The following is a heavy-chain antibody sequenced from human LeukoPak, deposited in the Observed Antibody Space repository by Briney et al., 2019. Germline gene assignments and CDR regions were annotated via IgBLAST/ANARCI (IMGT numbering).Heavy chain of an antibody. D-gene: IGHD2-2*01. Sequence: GGSLRLSCAASGFTFSGYGMLWVRQAPGKGLEWVAFIRNDGSNKYYADSVRGRFTISRDNSKNTLYLQMNSLRAEDTAVYYCAKDQSSFCSRSSCYALHYWGQGTLVTVSS. CDR3: AKDQSSFCSRSSCYALHY. CDR1: GFTFSGYG. CDR2: IRNDGSNK. V-gene: IGHV3-30*02. J-gene: IGHJ4*02.